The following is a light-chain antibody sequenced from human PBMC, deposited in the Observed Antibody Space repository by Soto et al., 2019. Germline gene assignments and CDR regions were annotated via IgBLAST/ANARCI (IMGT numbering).Light chain of an antibody. V-gene: IGKV1-5*01. Sequence: IQLTQTPSSLSASVGDRVTITCRASQSISTWLAWYQQKPGTAPKLLIYDASSLESGVPSGFGGSGSGTEFTLTISSLQPDDFGTYYCQQYTDYSPTFGQGTKVDIK. CDR2: DAS. J-gene: IGKJ1*01. CDR3: QQYTDYSPT. CDR1: QSISTW.